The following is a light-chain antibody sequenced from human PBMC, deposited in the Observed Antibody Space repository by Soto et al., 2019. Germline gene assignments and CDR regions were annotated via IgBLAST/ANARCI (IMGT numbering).Light chain of an antibody. CDR3: SSYTSRSTLGV. CDR1: NSDIGGYNY. V-gene: IGLV2-14*03. CDR2: DVS. J-gene: IGLJ2*01. Sequence: QSVLTQPASVSGSPGQSITISCTGNNSDIGGYNYVSWYQQHPGKAPKLMIYDVSNRPSGVSYRFSGSKSGNTASLTISGLQAEDEADYYCSSYTSRSTLGVFGGGTKLTVL.